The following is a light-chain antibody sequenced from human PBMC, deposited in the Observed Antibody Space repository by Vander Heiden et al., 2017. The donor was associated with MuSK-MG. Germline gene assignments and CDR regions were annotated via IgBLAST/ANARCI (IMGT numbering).Light chain of an antibody. CDR2: AAS. V-gene: IGKV1-12*02. CDR3: QQANSFPWT. Sequence: DTQMTLSPSSVSASVGDGVTITCRAIQGISSWLAWYQQKPGKAPKLLIYAASRLQSGVQSRFSGSGSGTDFTLTISSLQPKDFATYFCQQANSFPWTFGQGTKVEIK. CDR1: QGISSW. J-gene: IGKJ1*01.